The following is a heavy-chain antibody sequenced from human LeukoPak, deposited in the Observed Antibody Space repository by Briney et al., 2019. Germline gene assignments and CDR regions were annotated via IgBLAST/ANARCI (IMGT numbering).Heavy chain of an antibody. V-gene: IGHV3-30-3*01. J-gene: IGHJ4*02. Sequence: QSRGSLRLSCAASGFTFSQKPMHWVRQAPGKGLEWVAVISYDGTYKYYAVSVSGRFTISRDNSRDTVFLHMNSLRPEDTAIYYCVRGVHGSGGYTDHWGQGTLVTVSS. CDR3: VRGVHGSGGYTDH. D-gene: IGHD3-10*01. CDR1: GFTFSQKP. CDR2: ISYDGTYK.